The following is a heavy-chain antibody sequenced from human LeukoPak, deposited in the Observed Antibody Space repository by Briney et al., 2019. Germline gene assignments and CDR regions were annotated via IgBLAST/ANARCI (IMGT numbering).Heavy chain of an antibody. CDR1: GYTFANYG. Sequence: GASVKVSCMASGYTFANYGVTWVRQAPGQGLEWMGWISAYNQNTNYAPNFQGRVTLTTDTSTSTVYMDLRSLRSDDTAVYYCARDLIMRRSSSGSPHLWGQGTLLSVSS. CDR3: ARDLIMRRSSSGSPHL. CDR2: ISAYNQNT. J-gene: IGHJ5*02. D-gene: IGHD1-26*01. V-gene: IGHV1-18*01.